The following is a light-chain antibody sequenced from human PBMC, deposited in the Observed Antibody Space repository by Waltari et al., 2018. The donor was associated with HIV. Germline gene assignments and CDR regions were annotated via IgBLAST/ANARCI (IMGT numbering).Light chain of an antibody. CDR3: AAWDESLNAWV. CDR2: SNN. J-gene: IGLJ3*02. Sequence: QSVLPQPPSASGTPGQRVTISCSGSRYNIGSNDVNWYQQVPGTAPKFLMYSNNKRPSGVPDRFSGSKSGTSASLAISGLQSDDEADYYCAAWDESLNAWVFGGGTRLTAL. CDR1: RYNIGSND. V-gene: IGLV1-44*01.